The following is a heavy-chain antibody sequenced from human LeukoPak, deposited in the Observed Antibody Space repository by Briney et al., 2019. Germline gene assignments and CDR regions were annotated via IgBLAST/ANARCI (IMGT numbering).Heavy chain of an antibody. D-gene: IGHD4-17*01. J-gene: IGHJ4*02. CDR1: GFTFNSYS. V-gene: IGHV3-21*01. Sequence: GGSLRLSCAASGFTFNSYSMNWVRQAPGKGLGWVSSISSSSSYIYYADSVKGRFTISRDNAKNSLYLQMNSLRAEDTAVYYCARGKSNYGDYVDYWGQGTLVTVSS. CDR2: ISSSSSYI. CDR3: ARGKSNYGDYVDY.